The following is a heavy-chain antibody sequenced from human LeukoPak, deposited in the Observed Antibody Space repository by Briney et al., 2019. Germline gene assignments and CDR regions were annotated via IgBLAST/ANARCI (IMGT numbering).Heavy chain of an antibody. V-gene: IGHV3-20*04. CDR1: GFTFDDYG. CDR3: ARSLGRRRIAAAGMDYFDY. D-gene: IGHD6-13*01. CDR2: INWNGNST. J-gene: IGHJ4*02. Sequence: PGGSLRLSCAASGFTFDDYGMSWVRQAPGKGLEWVSAINWNGNSTGYADSVKGRFTISRDNAKNSLYLQTNSLRAEDTALYYCARSLGRRRIAAAGMDYFDYWGQGTLVTVSS.